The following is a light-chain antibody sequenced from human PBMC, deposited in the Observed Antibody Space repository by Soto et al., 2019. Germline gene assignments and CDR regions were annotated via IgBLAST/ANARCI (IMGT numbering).Light chain of an antibody. Sequence: DIQMTQSPSTLSASVGDRVTITCRASQSISTWLAWYQQKPGKAPKLLIYKASSLESGVPSRFSGSGSGTEFTLTISCLQPDDFATYYCQQYNSYPWTFGQGTKVEI. CDR2: KAS. CDR3: QQYNSYPWT. CDR1: QSISTW. J-gene: IGKJ1*01. V-gene: IGKV1-5*03.